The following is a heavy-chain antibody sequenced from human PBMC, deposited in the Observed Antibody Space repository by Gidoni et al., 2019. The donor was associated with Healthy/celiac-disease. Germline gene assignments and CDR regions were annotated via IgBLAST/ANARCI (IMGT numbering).Heavy chain of an antibody. V-gene: IGHV3-15*01. CDR2: IKSKTDGRTT. CDR1: GFTFMNAW. CDR3: TTDGVVFDY. J-gene: IGHJ4*02. D-gene: IGHD3-16*01. Sequence: EVQLVESGGGVVKPGGSPRLSCAASGFTFMNAWMSWVRQAPGKGLEWVGRIKSKTDGRTTDYAAPVKGRFTISRDDSKNTLYLQMNSLKTEDTAVYYCTTDGVVFDYWGQGTLVTVSS.